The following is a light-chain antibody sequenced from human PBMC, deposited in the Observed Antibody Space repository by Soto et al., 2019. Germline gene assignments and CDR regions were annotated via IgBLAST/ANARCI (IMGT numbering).Light chain of an antibody. CDR3: QQYETFSGT. J-gene: IGKJ1*01. CDR1: QSISTW. V-gene: IGKV1-5*01. Sequence: IHMTQSPSTLSASVCDRVTITCRASQSISTWLAWYQQEPGKAPKLLIYDASSLESGVPSRFSGSGSGTEFTLTIASLQPDDFATYYCQQYETFSGTFGPGTKVDIK. CDR2: DAS.